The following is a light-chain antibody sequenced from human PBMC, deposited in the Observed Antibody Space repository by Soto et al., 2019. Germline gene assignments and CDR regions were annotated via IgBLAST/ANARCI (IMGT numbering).Light chain of an antibody. CDR1: QSISSY. J-gene: IGKJ4*01. V-gene: IGKV1-39*01. Sequence: DIQMNHSPSSLSASVGDRVTITCRASQSISSYLNWYQQKPGKAPKLLIYAASSLQSGVPSRFSGSGSGTDFTLTISSLQPEDFATYYCQQSYSTLAFCGGTKVEIK. CDR2: AAS. CDR3: QQSYSTLA.